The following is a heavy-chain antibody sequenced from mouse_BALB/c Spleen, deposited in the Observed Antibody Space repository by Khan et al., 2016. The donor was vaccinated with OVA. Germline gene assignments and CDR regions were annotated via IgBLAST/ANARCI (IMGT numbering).Heavy chain of an antibody. CDR1: GYTFTSYW. CDR2: IYPGNSDT. Sequence: VQLKQSGTVLARPGTSVKMSCKASGYTFTSYWMHWVKQRPGQGLEWIGAIYPGNSDTSYNQKFKGKDKLTAVTSTSTAYMELSSLTNEDSAVYYCTRFGYLFAYWGQGTLVTVSA. CDR3: TRFGYLFAY. J-gene: IGHJ3*01. V-gene: IGHV1-5*01. D-gene: IGHD2-2*01.